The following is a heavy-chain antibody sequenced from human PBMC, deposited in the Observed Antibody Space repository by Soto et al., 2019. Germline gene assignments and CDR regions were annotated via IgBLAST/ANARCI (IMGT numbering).Heavy chain of an antibody. CDR2: IKEDGSQK. CDR1: GFRFSMYW. Sequence: EVQVVEAGGGLVQPGGSLRLSCAASGFRFSMYWMSWVRQAPGKGLEWVANIKEDGSQKYYVDSVKGRFTISRDNAKNSLYLQMNSLRAEDTAVYYCARHQVGYRVTDYWGQGTLVTVSS. CDR3: ARHQVGYRVTDY. J-gene: IGHJ4*02. D-gene: IGHD1-26*01. V-gene: IGHV3-7*01.